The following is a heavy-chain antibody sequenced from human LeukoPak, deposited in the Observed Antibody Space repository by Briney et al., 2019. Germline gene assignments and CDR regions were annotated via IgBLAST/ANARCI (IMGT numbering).Heavy chain of an antibody. CDR3: ARRGCSSTSCYGGTNLPFDY. Sequence: SETLSLTCTVSGGSISSSNYYWGWIRQPPGKGLEWIGSIYYSGSTYYNPSLKSRVTISVDTSKNQFSLKPTSVTAADTAVYYCARRGCSSTSCYGGTNLPFDYWGQGTLLTVSS. J-gene: IGHJ4*02. V-gene: IGHV4-39*01. D-gene: IGHD2-2*01. CDR1: GGSISSSNYY. CDR2: IYYSGST.